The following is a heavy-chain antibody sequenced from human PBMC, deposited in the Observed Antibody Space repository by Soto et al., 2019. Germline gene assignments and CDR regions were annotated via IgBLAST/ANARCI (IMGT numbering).Heavy chain of an antibody. J-gene: IGHJ6*02. CDR3: AGAGVVPAVAFYYYYGMDV. CDR2: IDPSDSYT. CDR1: GYSFTSYW. V-gene: IGHV5-10-1*01. D-gene: IGHD2-2*01. Sequence: PGESLKISCKGSGYSFTSYWISWVRQMPGKGLEWMGRIDPSDSYTNYSPSFQGHVTISADKSISTAYLQWSSLKASDTAMYYCAGAGVVPAVAFYYYYGMDVWGQGTTVTVSS.